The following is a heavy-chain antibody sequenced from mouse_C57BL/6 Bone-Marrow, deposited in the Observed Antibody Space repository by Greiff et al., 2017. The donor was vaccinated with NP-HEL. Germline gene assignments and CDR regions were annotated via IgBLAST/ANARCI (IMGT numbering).Heavy chain of an antibody. D-gene: IGHD2-10*02. CDR2: IYPGDGDT. CDR3: ARWGGYGNYVY. J-gene: IGHJ2*01. Sequence: VQLQQSGPELVKPGASVKISCKASGYAFSSSWMNWVKQRPGKGLEWIGRIYPGDGDTNYNGKFKGKATLTADKSSSTAYMQLSSLTSEDSAVYFCARWGGYGNYVYWGQGTTLTVSS. V-gene: IGHV1-82*01. CDR1: GYAFSSSW.